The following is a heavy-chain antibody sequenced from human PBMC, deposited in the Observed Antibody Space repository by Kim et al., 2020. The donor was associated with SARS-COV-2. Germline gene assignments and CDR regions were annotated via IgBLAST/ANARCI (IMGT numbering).Heavy chain of an antibody. Sequence: ADPVKGRFTISRDNSKNTLYLQMKSLRAEDTARYYCARDGYYYGSGSLDCWGQGTLVTVSS. V-gene: IGHV3-53*01. CDR3: ARDGYYYGSGSLDC. J-gene: IGHJ4*02. D-gene: IGHD3-10*01.